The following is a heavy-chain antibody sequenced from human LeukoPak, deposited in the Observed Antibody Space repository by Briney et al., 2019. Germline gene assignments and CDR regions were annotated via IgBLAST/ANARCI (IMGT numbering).Heavy chain of an antibody. D-gene: IGHD2-15*01. CDR3: WGYCSGGSCYRFDY. V-gene: IGHV1-69*13. CDR2: IIPIFGTA. J-gene: IGHJ4*02. CDR1: GGTFSSYA. Sequence: GASVKVSCKASGGTFSSYAISWVRQAPGQGLEWMGGIIPIFGTANYAQKFQGRVTITADESTSTAYMELSSLRSEDTAVYYCWGYCSGGSCYRFDYWGQGTLVTVSS.